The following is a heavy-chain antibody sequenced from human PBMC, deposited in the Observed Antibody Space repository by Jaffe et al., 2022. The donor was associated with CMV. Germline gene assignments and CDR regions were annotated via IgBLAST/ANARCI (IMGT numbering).Heavy chain of an antibody. CDR1: GYTFTSYG. CDR2: ISAYNGNT. J-gene: IGHJ6*02. D-gene: IGHD5-12*01. Sequence: QVQLVQSGAEVKKPGASVKVSCKASGYTFTSYGISWVRQAPGQGLEWMGWISAYNGNTNYAQKLQGRVTMTTDTSTSTAYMELRSLRSDDTAVYYCARDDSGGYDEYYYYYYGMDVWGQGTTVTVSS. V-gene: IGHV1-18*01. CDR3: ARDDSGGYDEYYYYYYGMDV.